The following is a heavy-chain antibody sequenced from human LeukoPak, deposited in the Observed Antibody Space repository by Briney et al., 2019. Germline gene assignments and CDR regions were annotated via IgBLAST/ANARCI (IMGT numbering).Heavy chain of an antibody. CDR2: IYYSGST. CDR3: AREKVSVSSYYYDSSGYPYAFDI. CDR1: GGSISSGGYY. V-gene: IGHV4-31*03. J-gene: IGHJ3*02. Sequence: SETLSLTCTVSGGSISSGGYYWSWVRQHPGKGLEWIGYIYYSGSTYYNPSLKSRVIISVDTSKNQFSLKLSSVTAADTAVYYCAREKVSVSSYYYDSSGYPYAFDIWGQGAMVTVSS. D-gene: IGHD3-22*01.